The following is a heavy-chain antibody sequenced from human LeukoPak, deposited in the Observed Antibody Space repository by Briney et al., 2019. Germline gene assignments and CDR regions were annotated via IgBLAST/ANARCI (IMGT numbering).Heavy chain of an antibody. CDR1: GFTFSSYS. CDR3: ARDLNRYSGSLGD. CDR2: ISSSSSYI. J-gene: IGHJ4*02. D-gene: IGHD1-26*01. Sequence: GGSLRLFCAASGFTFSSYSMNWVRQAPGKGLEWVSSISSSSSYIYYADSVKGRFTISRDNAKNSLYLQMDSLRAEDTAVYYCARDLNRYSGSLGDWGQGTLVTVPS. V-gene: IGHV3-21*01.